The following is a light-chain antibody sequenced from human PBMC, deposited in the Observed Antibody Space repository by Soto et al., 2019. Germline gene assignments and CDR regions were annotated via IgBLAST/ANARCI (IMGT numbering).Light chain of an antibody. CDR3: YQYNNWPQM. CDR2: GAS. CDR1: QSLSLN. Sequence: EIVMTQSPATMSVSPGVRATLSCRASQSLSLNLAWYQQRPGQAPRLLIYGASTRSTGIPARFSGSGSGTEFTLPIGGLQTDGFAVYYYYQYNNWPQMFGQGTKVEIQ. V-gene: IGKV3-15*01. J-gene: IGKJ1*01.